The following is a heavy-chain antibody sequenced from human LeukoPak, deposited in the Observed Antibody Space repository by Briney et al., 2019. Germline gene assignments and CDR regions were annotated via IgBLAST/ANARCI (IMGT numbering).Heavy chain of an antibody. Sequence: GGSLRLSCAASGFTFSSYSMTWVRQAPGKGLEWVSSISSSSSYIYYADSVKGRFTISRDNAKNSLYLQMNSLRAEDTAVYYCARDTVLNWFDPWGQGTLVTVSS. J-gene: IGHJ5*02. V-gene: IGHV3-21*01. CDR3: ARDTVLNWFDP. CDR1: GFTFSSYS. CDR2: ISSSSSYI. D-gene: IGHD4-11*01.